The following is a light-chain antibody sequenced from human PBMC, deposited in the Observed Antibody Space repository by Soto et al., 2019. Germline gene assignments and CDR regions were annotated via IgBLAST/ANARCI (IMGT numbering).Light chain of an antibody. V-gene: IGLV2-14*01. CDR2: EIS. CDR1: SSDVGGDNF. CDR3: SSYKNSSTLVG. J-gene: IGLJ2*01. Sequence: QSALTQPASVSGAPGQTITFSCTGTSSDVGGDNFVSWYQQHPGKAPKLIIYEISNRPSGVSNRFSATKSGNTASLAISGLQAEDEADYYCSSYKNSSTLVGFGGGTKLTVL.